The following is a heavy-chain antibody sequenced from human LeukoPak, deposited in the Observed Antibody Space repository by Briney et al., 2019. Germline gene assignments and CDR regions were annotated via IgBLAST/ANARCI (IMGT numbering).Heavy chain of an antibody. J-gene: IGHJ4*02. V-gene: IGHV4-34*01. D-gene: IGHD6-13*01. CDR1: GGSFRGYY. CDR2: INHSGST. CDR3: ARGSSSWSRQFDY. Sequence: PSETLSLTCAVYGGSFRGYYWSWIRQPPGKGLEWTGEINHSGSTNYNPSLKSRVTISVDTSKNQFSLKLSSVTAADTAVYYCARGSSSWSRQFDYWGQGTLVTVSS.